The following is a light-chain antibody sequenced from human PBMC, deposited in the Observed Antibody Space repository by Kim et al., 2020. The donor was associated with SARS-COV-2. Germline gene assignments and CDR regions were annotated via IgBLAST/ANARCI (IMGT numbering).Light chain of an antibody. CDR3: QQSYSSPDT. CDR2: AAS. Sequence: DIQMTQSPSSLSASVGDRVTITCRASQSISSYLNWYQQKPGKAPKLLIYAASSLQSGVPSRFSGSGSGTDFTFTISSLQPEDFATYDCQQSYSSPDTFGQGTKLEI. J-gene: IGKJ2*01. CDR1: QSISSY. V-gene: IGKV1-39*01.